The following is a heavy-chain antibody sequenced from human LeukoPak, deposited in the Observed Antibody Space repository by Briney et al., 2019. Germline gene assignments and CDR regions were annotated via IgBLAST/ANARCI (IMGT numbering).Heavy chain of an antibody. CDR1: GYSSTSGFY. D-gene: IGHD4-17*01. V-gene: IGHV4-38-2*02. Sequence: SETLTLTGTVSGYSSTSGFYWGWIRQPPGRGLEWIAFIYHSGSTYYNPSLKSRVTIAVDTSKNQFSLKLSSVTAADTAVYYCARGVTVTTFDYWGQGTLVTVSS. J-gene: IGHJ4*02. CDR3: ARGVTVTTFDY. CDR2: IYHSGST.